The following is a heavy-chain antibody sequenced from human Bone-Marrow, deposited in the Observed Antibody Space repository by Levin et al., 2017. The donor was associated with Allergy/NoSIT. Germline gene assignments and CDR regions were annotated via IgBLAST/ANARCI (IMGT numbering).Heavy chain of an antibody. J-gene: IGHJ6*02. D-gene: IGHD1-7*01. CDR2: INANTGGT. CDR1: GYTFTGYY. V-gene: IGHV1-2*02. CDR3: AREYFITGTIIGMDV. Sequence: GASVKVSCKASGYTFTGYYLNWVRQAPGQGLEWMGWINANTGGTKYAQKFQGRVTLTRDTSISTAYMELSRLSSDDTAVYYCAREYFITGTIIGMDVWGQGTTVTVSS.